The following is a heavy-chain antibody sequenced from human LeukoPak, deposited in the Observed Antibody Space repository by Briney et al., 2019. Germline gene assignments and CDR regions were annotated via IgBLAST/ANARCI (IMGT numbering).Heavy chain of an antibody. Sequence: PSETLSLTCTVSGGSISSYYWSWIRQPAGKGLEWIGRIYTSGSTNYNPSLKSRVTMSVDTSKNQFSLKLSSVTAADTAVYYCARDYYDSSGYYGNWIDPWGQGTLVTVSS. CDR1: GGSISSYY. CDR3: ARDYYDSSGYYGNWIDP. J-gene: IGHJ5*02. D-gene: IGHD3-22*01. CDR2: IYTSGST. V-gene: IGHV4-4*07.